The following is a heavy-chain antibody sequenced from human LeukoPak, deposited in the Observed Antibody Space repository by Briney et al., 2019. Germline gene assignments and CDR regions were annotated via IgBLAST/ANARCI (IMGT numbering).Heavy chain of an antibody. D-gene: IGHD4-23*01. CDR1: GYTLTELS. J-gene: IGHJ4*02. Sequence: ASVKVSCKVSGYTLTELSMHWVRQAPGKGLGWMGGFDPEDGETIYAQKFQGRVTMTEDTSTDTAYMELSSLRSEDTAVYYCATDLATVVIVTNYWGQGTLVTVSS. V-gene: IGHV1-24*01. CDR2: FDPEDGET. CDR3: ATDLATVVIVTNY.